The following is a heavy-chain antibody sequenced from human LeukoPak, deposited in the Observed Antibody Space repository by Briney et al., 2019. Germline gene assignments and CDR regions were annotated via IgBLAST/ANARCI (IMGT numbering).Heavy chain of an antibody. CDR2: IKSDGRNT. J-gene: IGHJ3*02. CDR3: TRGGDGGFDI. V-gene: IGHV3-74*01. CDR1: GFTFSSSS. Sequence: PGGSLRLSCAASGFTFSSSSMDWVRQAPGEGLVWVSRIKSDGRNTFYAHSVKGRFTISRDNAKNTLYLQMSSLRAEDTAVYYCTRGGDGGFDIWGQGTMVTVSS. D-gene: IGHD4-23*01.